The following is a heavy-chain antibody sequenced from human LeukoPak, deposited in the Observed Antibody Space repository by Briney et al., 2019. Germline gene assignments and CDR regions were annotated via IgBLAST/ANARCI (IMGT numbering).Heavy chain of an antibody. V-gene: IGHV5-51*01. Sequence: GESLKISCKGSGYSFTSYWIGWVRQMSGKGLEWMGIIYPGDSDTRYSPSFQGQVTISADKSISTAYLQWSSLKASDTAMYYCARQLGYSSGGGAFDIWGQGTMVTVSS. CDR3: ARQLGYSSGGGAFDI. CDR1: GYSFTSYW. D-gene: IGHD6-19*01. CDR2: IYPGDSDT. J-gene: IGHJ3*02.